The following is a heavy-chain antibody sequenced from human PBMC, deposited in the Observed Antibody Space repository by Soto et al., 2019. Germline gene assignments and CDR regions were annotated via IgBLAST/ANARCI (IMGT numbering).Heavy chain of an antibody. CDR2: IFSNDEK. Sequence: QVTLKESGPVLVKPTETLTLTCTVSGFSLSNARMGVSWIRQPPGKALEWLAHIFSNDEKSYSTSLKSRLTIXKXTXXSQVVLTMTNMDPVDTATYYCARSIAVAGELSFDYWGQGTLVTVSS. CDR1: GFSLSNARMG. V-gene: IGHV2-26*01. CDR3: ARSIAVAGELSFDY. D-gene: IGHD6-19*01. J-gene: IGHJ4*02.